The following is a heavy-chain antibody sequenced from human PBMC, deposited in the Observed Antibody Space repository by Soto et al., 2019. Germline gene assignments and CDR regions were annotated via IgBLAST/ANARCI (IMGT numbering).Heavy chain of an antibody. J-gene: IGHJ4*02. V-gene: IGHV3-30-3*01. D-gene: IGHD4-17*01. CDR1: GFTFSSYA. CDR2: ISYDGSNK. Sequence: GGSLRLSCAASGFTFSSYAMHWVRQAPGKGLEWVAVISYDGSNKYYADSVKGRFTISRDNSKNTLYLQMNSLRAEDTAVYYCAKGTAVTPVWVFDYWGQGTLVTVSS. CDR3: AKGTAVTPVWVFDY.